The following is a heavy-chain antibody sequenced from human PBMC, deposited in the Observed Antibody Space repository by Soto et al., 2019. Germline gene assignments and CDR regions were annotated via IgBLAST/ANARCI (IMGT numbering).Heavy chain of an antibody. Sequence: QVQLQESGPGLVKPSETLSLTCNVSGGAVSSGSYFWSWIRQPPGKGLEWIGYIYNSGNTKYNTSLKSRVTISADTSKNQFCLKLSSVTAADTAVYYCAREGRVATFDYWGQGSLVTVSS. J-gene: IGHJ4*02. CDR3: AREGRVATFDY. V-gene: IGHV4-61*01. CDR2: IYNSGNT. CDR1: GGAVSSGSYF. D-gene: IGHD5-12*01.